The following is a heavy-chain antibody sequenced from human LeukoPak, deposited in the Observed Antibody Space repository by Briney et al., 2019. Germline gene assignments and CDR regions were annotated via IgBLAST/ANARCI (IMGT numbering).Heavy chain of an antibody. CDR1: GFTFSSYA. CDR3: ARDREWLVENDY. CDR2: ISYDGSNK. D-gene: IGHD6-19*01. Sequence: PVGSPRLSCAASGFTFSSYAMHWVRQAPGKGLEWVAVISYDGSNKYYADSVKGRFTISRDNSKNTLYLQMNSLRAEDTAVYYCARDREWLVENDYWGQGTLVTVFS. V-gene: IGHV3-30-3*01. J-gene: IGHJ4*02.